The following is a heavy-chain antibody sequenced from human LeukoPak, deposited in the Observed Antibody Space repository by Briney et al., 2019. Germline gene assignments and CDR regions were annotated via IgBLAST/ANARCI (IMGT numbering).Heavy chain of an antibody. J-gene: IGHJ3*01. V-gene: IGHV4-34*01. CDR1: GGSFSGYY. Sequence: SETPSLTCAVSGGSFSGYYWNWIRQPPGKGLEWIGEINHSGSTNYNPSLKSRVTISVDTSKNQFSLKLSSVTAADTAVYYCARPSPPLVTWGQGTMVTVSS. CDR2: INHSGST. D-gene: IGHD2/OR15-2a*01. CDR3: ARPSPPLVT.